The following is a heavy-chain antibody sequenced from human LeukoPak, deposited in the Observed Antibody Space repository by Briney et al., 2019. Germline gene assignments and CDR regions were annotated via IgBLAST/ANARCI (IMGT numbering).Heavy chain of an antibody. D-gene: IGHD3-22*01. V-gene: IGHV3-23*01. J-gene: IGHJ4*02. CDR1: GFTFSSYA. CDR2: ISGSGVST. Sequence: GGSLRLPCAASGFTFSSYAMSWVRQAPGKGLEGVSAISGSGVSTYYAGSVTGRFTISRDNSKNTLYLQMNSLRDEDTAVYYCAKEDYDSSGYYAPFFDYWGQGPLVPVSS. CDR3: AKEDYDSSGYYAPFFDY.